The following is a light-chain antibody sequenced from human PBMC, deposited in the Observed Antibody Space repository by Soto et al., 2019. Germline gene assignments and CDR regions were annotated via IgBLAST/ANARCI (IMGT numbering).Light chain of an antibody. CDR3: QYWDNYSWT. CDR1: QSITDW. Sequence: DIQMTQSPSTLSASVGDRVTITCRASQSITDWLAWYQQKPGKAPKFLIYKASNLESGVPSRFSGSGSWTEFTLTISSVQPDDFASYYCQYWDNYSWTFGQGTKVEIK. V-gene: IGKV1-5*03. CDR2: KAS. J-gene: IGKJ1*01.